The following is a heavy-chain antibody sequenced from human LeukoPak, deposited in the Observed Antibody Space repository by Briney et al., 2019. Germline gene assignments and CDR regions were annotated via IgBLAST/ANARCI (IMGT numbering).Heavy chain of an antibody. CDR2: MNPNSGNT. CDR3: AGGLVGATFFDY. Sequence: ASVKVSCKASGYTFTSYDINWVRQATGQGLEWMGWMNPNSGNTGYAQKFQGRVTMTRNTSISTAYMELSSLRSEDTAVYYCAGGLVGATFFDYWGQGTLVTVSS. J-gene: IGHJ4*02. D-gene: IGHD1-26*01. V-gene: IGHV1-8*01. CDR1: GYTFTSYD.